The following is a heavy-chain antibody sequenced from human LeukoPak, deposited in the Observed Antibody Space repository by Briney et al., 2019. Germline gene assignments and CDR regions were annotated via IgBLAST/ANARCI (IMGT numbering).Heavy chain of an antibody. CDR3: ARGENYYDSTGYDY. J-gene: IGHJ4*02. CDR2: ISSSGSTI. D-gene: IGHD3-22*01. CDR1: GFTFSSYE. V-gene: IGHV3-48*03. Sequence: PGGSLRLSCAASGFTFSSYEMNWVRQAPGKGLEWVSYISSSGSTIYYADSVKGRFTISRDNAKNSLYLQMNSLRAEDTTVYYCARGENYYDSTGYDYWGQGTLVTVSS.